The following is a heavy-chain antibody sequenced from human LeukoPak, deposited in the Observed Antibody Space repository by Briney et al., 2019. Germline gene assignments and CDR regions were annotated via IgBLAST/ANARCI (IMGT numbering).Heavy chain of an antibody. CDR3: AREPDA. J-gene: IGHJ5*02. CDR2: VHRSGRA. CDR1: GDSISGSNYH. Sequence: SETLSLTCTVSGDSISGSNYHWGWIRQPPGMGLEWLGNVHRSGRAYYNESLRGRTTISVDTSKNQFSLRLASMTTADTTVYYCAREPDAWGQGILVTVSS. V-gene: IGHV4-39*07.